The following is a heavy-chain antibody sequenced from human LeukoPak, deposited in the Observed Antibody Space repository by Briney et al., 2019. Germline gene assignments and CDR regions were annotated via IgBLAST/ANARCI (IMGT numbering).Heavy chain of an antibody. CDR2: ISSSSSYI. CDR1: GFTFSSYS. CDR3: ARVPLAAAGPSSDY. Sequence: GGSLRLSCAASGFTFSSYSMNWVRQAPGKGLEWVSSISSSSSYIYYADSVKGRFTISRDNAKNSLYLQMNSLRDEDTAVYYCARVPLAAAGPSSDYWGQGTLVTVSS. V-gene: IGHV3-21*01. J-gene: IGHJ4*02. D-gene: IGHD6-13*01.